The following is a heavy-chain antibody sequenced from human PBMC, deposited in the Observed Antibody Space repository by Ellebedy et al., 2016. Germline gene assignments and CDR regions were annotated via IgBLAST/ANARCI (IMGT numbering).Heavy chain of an antibody. V-gene: IGHV5-51*01. J-gene: IGHJ5*02. CDR1: GYSFTSYW. Sequence: GESLKISCKGSGYSFTSYWIGWVRQMPGKGLEWVAIIYPAESDVRYGPSFQGHVTISADKSINTAYLQWGSLKASDTAMYYCAARPYSTTWSNWFNPWGQGTLVTVSS. CDR3: AARPYSTTWSNWFNP. D-gene: IGHD6-13*01. CDR2: IYPAESDV.